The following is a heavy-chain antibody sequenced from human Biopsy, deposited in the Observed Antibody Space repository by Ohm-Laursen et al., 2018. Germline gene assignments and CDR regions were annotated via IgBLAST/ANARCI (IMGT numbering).Heavy chain of an antibody. D-gene: IGHD4-23*01. CDR3: ARGSNDFGGLYFPR. CDR2: ISYTGYT. J-gene: IGHJ4*02. Sequence: SDTLFLTCPVSGGSFTGHYWSWIRQPPGEGLEWIGHISYTGYTSYNASLKSRVTISVDTSRNHFSLRLSSLTAADTAVYYCARGSNDFGGLYFPRWGQGTLLTVSS. V-gene: IGHV4-59*11. CDR1: GGSFTGHY.